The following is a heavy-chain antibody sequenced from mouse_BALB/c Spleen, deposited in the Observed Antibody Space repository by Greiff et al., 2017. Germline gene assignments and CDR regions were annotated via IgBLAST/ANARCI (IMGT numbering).Heavy chain of an antibody. CDR2: IYPGNSDT. J-gene: IGHJ4*01. Sequence: VQLQQSGTVLARPGASVKMSCKASGYTFTSYWMHWVKQRPGQGLEWIGAIYPGNSDTSYNQKFKGKAKLTAVTSTSTAYMELSSLTNEDSAVYYCTGGLLYYYAMDDWGQGTSVTVSS. CDR1: GYTFTSYW. V-gene: IGHV1-5*01. D-gene: IGHD3-3*01. CDR3: TGGLLYYYAMDD.